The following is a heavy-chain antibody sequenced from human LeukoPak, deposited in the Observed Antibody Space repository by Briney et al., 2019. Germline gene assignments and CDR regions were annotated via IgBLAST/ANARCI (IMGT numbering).Heavy chain of an antibody. J-gene: IGHJ4*02. CDR3: AREKVMAQGGLFDY. CDR1: RFTFSSYA. Sequence: GRSLRLSCAASRFTFSSYAMHWVRQAPGKGLEWVAIISYDGTNKYYADSVKGRFTISRDNSKNTLFLQMNSLRAEDTAVYYCAREKVMAQGGLFDYWGQGTLVTVSS. CDR2: ISYDGTNK. D-gene: IGHD3-16*01. V-gene: IGHV3-30*04.